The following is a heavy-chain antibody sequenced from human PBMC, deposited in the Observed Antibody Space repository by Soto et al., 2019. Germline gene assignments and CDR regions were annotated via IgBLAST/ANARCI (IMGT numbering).Heavy chain of an antibody. Sequence: EVQLVESGGGLVKPGGSLRLSCAASGFTFSSYSMNWVRQAPGKGLEWVSSISSSSSYIYYADSVKGRFTISRDNAKNSLYLQMNSLRAEETAVYYCARLAYSGSYFDYWGQGTLVTVSS. CDR2: ISSSSSYI. J-gene: IGHJ4*02. CDR1: GFTFSSYS. V-gene: IGHV3-21*01. CDR3: ARLAYSGSYFDY. D-gene: IGHD1-26*01.